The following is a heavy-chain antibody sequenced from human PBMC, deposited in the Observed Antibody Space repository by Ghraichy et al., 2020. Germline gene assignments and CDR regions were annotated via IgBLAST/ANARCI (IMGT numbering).Heavy chain of an antibody. Sequence: SCVASGFTLSSYSLNWVRQAPGKGLEWVSYITSSSRTKSYADSVKGRFTISRDNAKNSLYLQMNSLRDEDTAVYYCARGSKVVRFYYYDALDVWGQGTTVTVSS. CDR3: ARGSKVVRFYYYDALDV. D-gene: IGHD4-23*01. J-gene: IGHJ6*02. CDR1: GFTLSSYS. V-gene: IGHV3-48*02. CDR2: ITSSSRTK.